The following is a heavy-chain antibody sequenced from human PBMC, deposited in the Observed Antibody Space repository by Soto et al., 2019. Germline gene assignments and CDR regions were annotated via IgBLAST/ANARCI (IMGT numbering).Heavy chain of an antibody. V-gene: IGHV3-66*01. CDR2: IYSGGST. J-gene: IGHJ4*02. CDR1: GFTVSSNY. CDR3: ARDQGYSHY. Sequence: EVQLVESGGGLVQPGGSLRLSCAASGFTVSSNYMSWVRQAPGKGLEWVSVIYSGGSTYYADSVKGRITISSDNTKNTLYLKMNSLRAEDTAVYYCARDQGYSHYWGQGTLVTVSS. D-gene: IGHD5-18*01.